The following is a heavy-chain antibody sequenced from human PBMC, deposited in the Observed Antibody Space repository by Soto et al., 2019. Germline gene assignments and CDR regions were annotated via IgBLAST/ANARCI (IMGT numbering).Heavy chain of an antibody. Sequence: GGSLRLSCAASGLTFSSYGMHWVRQAPGKGLEWVAVIWYDGSNKYYADSVKGRFTISRDNSKNTLYLQMNSLRAEDTAVYYCARAPEPDAFDIWGQGTMVTVSS. CDR2: IWYDGSNK. J-gene: IGHJ3*02. V-gene: IGHV3-33*01. CDR1: GLTFSSYG. CDR3: ARAPEPDAFDI.